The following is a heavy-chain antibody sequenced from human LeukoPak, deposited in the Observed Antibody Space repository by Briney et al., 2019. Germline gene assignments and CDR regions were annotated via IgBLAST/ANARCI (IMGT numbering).Heavy chain of an antibody. CDR3: ARGYVDTAMAPPKE. CDR1: GGSISSGGYY. CDR2: IYYSGST. J-gene: IGHJ4*02. V-gene: IGHV4-31*03. D-gene: IGHD5-18*01. Sequence: SETLSLTCTVSGGSISSGGYYWSWIRQHPGKGLEWIGYIYYSGSTYYNPSLKSRVTISVDTSKNQFSLKLSSVTAADTAVYYCARGYVDTAMAPPKEWGQGTLVTVSS.